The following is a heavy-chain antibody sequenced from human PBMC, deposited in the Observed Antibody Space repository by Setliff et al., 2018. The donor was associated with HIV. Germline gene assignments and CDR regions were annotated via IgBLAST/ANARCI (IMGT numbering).Heavy chain of an antibody. CDR2: VSGRGDSI. D-gene: IGHD1-26*01. CDR3: ARDRVVGATLDPLDL. CDR1: GFTFSSYS. J-gene: IGHJ3*01. Sequence: GGSLRLSCAGSGFTFSSYSLNWVRQAPGKGLEWVSYVSGRGDSIYYAASVKGRFTISRDNAKNSLYLQMNSLIAEDTAVYYCARDRVVGATLDPLDLWGQGTMVTVSS. V-gene: IGHV3-48*01.